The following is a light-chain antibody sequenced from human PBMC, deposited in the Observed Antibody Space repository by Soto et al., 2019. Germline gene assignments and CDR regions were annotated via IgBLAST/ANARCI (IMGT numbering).Light chain of an antibody. J-gene: IGLJ1*01. CDR1: SSDLDNYNN. CDR2: DVN. V-gene: IGLV2-11*01. Sequence: QSVLTQPRSVSGSPGQSVTISCTRTSSDLDNYNNVSWYQQHPDKAPKLLIYDVNKRPSGVPYRFSGSKSGNTASLTISGLQAGDEADYFCCSYAGTYTRVFGTGTKVTVL. CDR3: CSYAGTYTRV.